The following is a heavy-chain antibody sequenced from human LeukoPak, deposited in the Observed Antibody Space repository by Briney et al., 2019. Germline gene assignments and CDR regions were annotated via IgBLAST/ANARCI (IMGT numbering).Heavy chain of an antibody. D-gene: IGHD2-2*01. CDR3: AKDRAGYCSSTSCFYDAFDL. J-gene: IGHJ3*01. Sequence: ASVKVSCKASGYTFTSYFMHWVRQAPGQGLEWLGMINPSGSTTTYAQKFQGRVTMTRDTSTSTVYMELSSLRSEDTAVYYCAKDRAGYCSSTSCFYDAFDLWGQGTMVTISS. V-gene: IGHV1-46*01. CDR2: INPSGSTT. CDR1: GYTFTSYF.